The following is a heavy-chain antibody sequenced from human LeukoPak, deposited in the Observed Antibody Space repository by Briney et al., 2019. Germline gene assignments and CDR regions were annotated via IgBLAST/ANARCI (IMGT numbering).Heavy chain of an antibody. J-gene: IGHJ3*02. CDR3: ARDLQIVRGANLDAFDI. CDR1: GGSFSGYY. D-gene: IGHD3-10*01. Sequence: SETLSLTCAVYGGSFSGYYWSWIRQPPGKGLEWIGEINHSGSTNYNPSLKSRVTISVDTSKNQFSLKLSSVTAADTAVYYCARDLQIVRGANLDAFDIWGQGTMVTVSS. CDR2: INHSGST. V-gene: IGHV4-34*01.